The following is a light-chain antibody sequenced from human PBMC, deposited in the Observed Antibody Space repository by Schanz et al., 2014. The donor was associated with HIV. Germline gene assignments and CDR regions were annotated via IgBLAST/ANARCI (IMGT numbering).Light chain of an antibody. CDR3: QQRSNWPLT. J-gene: IGKJ4*01. CDR2: DAS. V-gene: IGKV3-11*01. CDR1: QSVSSH. Sequence: IVLTQSPASLSLSPGERATLSCRASQSVSSHLAWYQHKPGQAPRLLIYDASSRATGIPARFSGSGSGTDFTLTISSLEPEDFAVYYCQQRSNWPLTFGGGTKVDIK.